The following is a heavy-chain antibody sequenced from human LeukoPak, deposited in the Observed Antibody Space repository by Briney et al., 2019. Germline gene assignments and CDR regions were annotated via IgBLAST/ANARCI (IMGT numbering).Heavy chain of an antibody. J-gene: IGHJ3*02. V-gene: IGHV4-59*01. CDR1: GGSISTYY. Sequence: PSETLSLTCTVSGGSISTYYWSWIRQPPGKGLEWIGYIYYSGSTNYNPSLKSRVTISVDTSKNQFSLKLGSVTAADTAVYYCARGNGVVVAAKGDAFDIWGQGTMVTVSS. D-gene: IGHD2-15*01. CDR2: IYYSGST. CDR3: ARGNGVVVAAKGDAFDI.